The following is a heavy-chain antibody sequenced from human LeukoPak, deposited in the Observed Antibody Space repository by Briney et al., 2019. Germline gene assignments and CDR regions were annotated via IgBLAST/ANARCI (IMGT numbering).Heavy chain of an antibody. D-gene: IGHD3-22*01. Sequence: SETLSLTCTVSGGSISGYYWSWVRQPPGKGLEWIGYIYYSGSTNYNPSLKSRVTISVDTSKNQFSLKLSSVTAADTAVYYCARHDTHDSSGYYPLDYWGQGTLVTVFS. CDR2: IYYSGST. CDR1: GGSISGYY. J-gene: IGHJ4*02. V-gene: IGHV4-59*08. CDR3: ARHDTHDSSGYYPLDY.